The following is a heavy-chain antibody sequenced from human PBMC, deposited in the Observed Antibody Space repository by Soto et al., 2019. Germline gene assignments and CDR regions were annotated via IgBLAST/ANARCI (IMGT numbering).Heavy chain of an antibody. D-gene: IGHD6-19*01. CDR2: ISGDTATT. CDR3: AKPLQQWLLQGSGVDV. Sequence: PGGSLRLSCAASGFSFSEYSMTWVRQAPGKGLQWVSAISGDTATTHYADSVKGRFTISRGNSRDTLYLQMNSLRVGDTAIYYCAKPLQQWLLQGSGVDVWGQGTTVTVSS. J-gene: IGHJ6*02. V-gene: IGHV3-23*01. CDR1: GFSFSEYS.